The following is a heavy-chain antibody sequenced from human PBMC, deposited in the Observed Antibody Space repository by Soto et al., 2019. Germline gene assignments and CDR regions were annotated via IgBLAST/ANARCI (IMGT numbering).Heavy chain of an antibody. CDR1: GGSISSSNC. V-gene: IGHV4-4*02. J-gene: IGHJ4*02. CDR3: AGGPGSYSTSYYFDF. CDR2: IFHSGNT. D-gene: IGHD1-26*01. Sequence: SETLSLTCAVSGGSISSSNCLTWFRQTPEKVLEWIGEIFHSGNTNYNPSLKSRVAISVDKSDSRFSLKLSSVTAADTAVYYCAGGPGSYSTSYYFDFWGQGTLVTVSS.